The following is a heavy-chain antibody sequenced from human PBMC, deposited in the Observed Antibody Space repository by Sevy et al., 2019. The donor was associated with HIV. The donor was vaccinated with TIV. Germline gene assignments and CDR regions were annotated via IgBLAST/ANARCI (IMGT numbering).Heavy chain of an antibody. D-gene: IGHD6-13*01. Sequence: GASLRLSCVASGFTFSDYDMNWVRQSPGRGLEWIAYTTGSGRNRYYADSVKGRFIISRDNAKSSVFLEMNTLRDEDTALYYCAREQLASAGGGLDHWGQGILVTVSS. V-gene: IGHV3-48*03. CDR1: GFTFSDYD. J-gene: IGHJ5*02. CDR2: TTGSGRNR. CDR3: AREQLASAGGGLDH.